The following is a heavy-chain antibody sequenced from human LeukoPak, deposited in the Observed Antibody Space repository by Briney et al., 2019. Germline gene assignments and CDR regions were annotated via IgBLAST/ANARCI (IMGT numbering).Heavy chain of an antibody. CDR2: ISYDGNNK. J-gene: IGHJ4*02. Sequence: GGSLRLSCAASGFTFSSYTMHWVRQAPGTGLQWVAAISYDGNNKFYADSVRGRFTISRDSSKNTLYQEMNSLRPEDTAIYYCAREGGTMITYSAFDDWGQGTLVTVSS. CDR3: AREGGTMITYSAFDD. CDR1: GFTFSSYT. V-gene: IGHV3-30*04. D-gene: IGHD3-16*01.